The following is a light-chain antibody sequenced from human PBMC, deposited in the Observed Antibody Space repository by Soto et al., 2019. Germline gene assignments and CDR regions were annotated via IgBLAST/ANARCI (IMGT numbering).Light chain of an antibody. Sequence: EIVLTQSPATLSLSPGERATLSCRASQSISNYLAWYHHRPGQAPRLLIYDASTRATGIPARFSGSGSGTDFTLTISSLEPEDFAVYFCQLRSNWPPTWTFGQGTKVEV. CDR1: QSISNY. CDR2: DAS. J-gene: IGKJ1*01. CDR3: QLRSNWPPTWT. V-gene: IGKV3-11*01.